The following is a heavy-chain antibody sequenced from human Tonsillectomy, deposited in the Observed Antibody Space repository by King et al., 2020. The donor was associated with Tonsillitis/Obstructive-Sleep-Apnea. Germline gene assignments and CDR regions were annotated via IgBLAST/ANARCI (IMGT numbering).Heavy chain of an antibody. CDR2: IYYTGSS. CDR3: ATSLSYSSSSAYFYYGLDV. Sequence: LQLQESGPGLVKPSETLSLTCTVSGDSISRTTYYWGWIRQPPGKGLEWIGSIYYTGSSYHNPSLKSRLTISVDTSKNQFSLKVNSVTGADTAVSYCATSLSYSSSSAYFYYGLDVWGQGTAVTVSS. J-gene: IGHJ6*02. CDR1: GDSISRTTYY. D-gene: IGHD6-6*01. V-gene: IGHV4-39*01.